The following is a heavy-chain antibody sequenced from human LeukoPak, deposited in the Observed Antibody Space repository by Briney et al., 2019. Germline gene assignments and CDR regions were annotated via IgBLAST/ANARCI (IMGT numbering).Heavy chain of an antibody. CDR3: AKEMTRGRPPAFDI. J-gene: IGHJ3*02. D-gene: IGHD1-26*01. CDR1: GFTFSYYG. V-gene: IGHV3-30*02. Sequence: PGGSLRLSCAASGFTFSYYGMHWVRQAPGKGLEWVAFIRYDGTNKYYADSVKGRFTISRDNSRNTVYLQMNSLRVEDTAVYYCAKEMTRGRPPAFDIWGQGTMVTVSS. CDR2: IRYDGTNK.